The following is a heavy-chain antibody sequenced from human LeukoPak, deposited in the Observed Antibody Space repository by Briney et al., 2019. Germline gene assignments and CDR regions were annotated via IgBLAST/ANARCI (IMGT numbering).Heavy chain of an antibody. J-gene: IGHJ4*02. CDR3: TRSGYRHPYHFDS. CDR1: GFSVRTNF. CDR2: IFTGGGT. Sequence: GGSLRLSCAVSGFSVRTNFMSWVRQAPGKGLEWVSVIFTGGGTDHAESVKGRFTISRDNSKNTLSLQMNSLRAEDTAIYYCTRSGYRHPYHFDSWGQGTLVTVSS. V-gene: IGHV3-53*01. D-gene: IGHD3-22*01.